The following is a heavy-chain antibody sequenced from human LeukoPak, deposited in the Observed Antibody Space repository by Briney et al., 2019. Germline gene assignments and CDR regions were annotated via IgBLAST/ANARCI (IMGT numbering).Heavy chain of an antibody. D-gene: IGHD3-9*01. CDR3: ARDQGVLRYFDWLSRGAFDI. J-gene: IGHJ3*02. CDR2: ISAYNGNT. Sequence: ASVKVSCKASGYTFTSYGISWVRQAPGQGPEWMGWISAYNGNTNYAQKLQGRVTMTTDTSTSTAYMELRSLRPDDTAVYYCARDQGVLRYFDWLSRGAFDIWGQGTMVTVSS. V-gene: IGHV1-18*04. CDR1: GYTFTSYG.